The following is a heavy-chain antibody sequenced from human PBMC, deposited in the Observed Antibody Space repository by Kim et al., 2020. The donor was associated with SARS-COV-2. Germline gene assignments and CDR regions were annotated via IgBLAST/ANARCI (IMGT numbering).Heavy chain of an antibody. J-gene: IGHJ4*02. V-gene: IGHV3-33*06. CDR2: IWYDGSNK. CDR1: GFTFSSYG. Sequence: GGSLRLSCAASGFTFSSYGMHWFRQAPGKGLEWVAVIWYDGSNKYYTDSVKGRFTISRDNSKNTLYLQMNSLRAEDTAVYYCAKDGGIGAFDYWGQGTLVTVSS. CDR3: AKDGGIGAFDY. D-gene: IGHD3-3*01.